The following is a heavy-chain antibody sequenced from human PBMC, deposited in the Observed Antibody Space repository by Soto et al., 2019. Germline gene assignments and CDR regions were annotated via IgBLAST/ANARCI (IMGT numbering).Heavy chain of an antibody. CDR3: VRDPAVAGVGGX. CDR2: INPNSGGT. CDR1: GYSFTGYY. D-gene: IGHD6-19*01. J-gene: IGHJ4*02. V-gene: IGHV1-2*02. Sequence: ASVKVSSKASGYSFTGYYIHWVRQAPGQGLEWMGLINPNSGGTNYARNFQGRVTLTREASITTAYMELSGLRSDDTAVYCCVRDPAVAGVGGXWGQGTLVTVSX.